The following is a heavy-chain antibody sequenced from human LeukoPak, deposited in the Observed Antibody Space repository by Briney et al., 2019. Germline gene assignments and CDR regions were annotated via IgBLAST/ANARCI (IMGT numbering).Heavy chain of an antibody. J-gene: IGHJ3*01. CDR1: NYSIFSRVY. V-gene: IGHV4-38-2*02. D-gene: IGHD2-15*01. CDR2: IYHNGNT. CDR3: ANADRYCSSGSCPVPDAFDF. Sequence: SETLSLTCTVSNYSIFSRVYWGWIRQPPGKGLEWIANIYHNGNTAYSPSLRSRVTISVDTSKNQFSLKLSSVTAADTAVYYCANADRYCSSGSCPVPDAFDFWGQGTMVTVSS.